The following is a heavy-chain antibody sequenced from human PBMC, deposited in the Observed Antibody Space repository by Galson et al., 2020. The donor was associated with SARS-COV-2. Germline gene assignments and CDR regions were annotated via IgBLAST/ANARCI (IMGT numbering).Heavy chain of an antibody. J-gene: IGHJ2*01. CDR1: GYTFSNYG. CDR3: ARDTDTSCSPSWYLDL. Sequence: ASVKVSCMTSGYTFSNYGISWVRQAPGQGLEWMGWISGYSGNTHYAEKFQGRVTMTTDTSASTAYMELGSLRSDDTALYYCARDTDTSCSPSWYLDLWGRGTLVTVSS. CDR2: ISGYSGNT. D-gene: IGHD2-2*01. V-gene: IGHV1-18*01.